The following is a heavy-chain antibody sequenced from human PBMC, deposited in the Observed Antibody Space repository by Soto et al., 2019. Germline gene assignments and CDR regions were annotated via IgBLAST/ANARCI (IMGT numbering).Heavy chain of an antibody. CDR3: AREADYVNWFDP. V-gene: IGHV3-48*01. CDR1: GFTFSSYS. J-gene: IGHJ5*02. Sequence: GGSLRLSCAAAGFTFSSYSMNWVRKAPGKGLEWVSYISSSSSTIYYADSVKGRFTISRDNAKNSLYLQMNSLRAEDTAVYYCAREADYVNWFDPWGQGTLVTVSS. CDR2: ISSSSSTI. D-gene: IGHD4-17*01.